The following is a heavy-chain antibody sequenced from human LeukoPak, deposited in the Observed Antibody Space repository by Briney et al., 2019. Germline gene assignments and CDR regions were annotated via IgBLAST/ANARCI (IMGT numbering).Heavy chain of an antibody. Sequence: PSETLSLTCAAYGGSFSGYYWSWIRQPPGKGLEWIGEINHSGSTNYNPSLKSRVTISVDTSKNQFSLKLSSVTAADTAVYYCARRRTMVRGNFDYWGQGTLVTVSS. D-gene: IGHD3-10*01. CDR2: INHSGST. V-gene: IGHV4-34*01. CDR3: ARRRTMVRGNFDY. CDR1: GGSFSGYY. J-gene: IGHJ4*02.